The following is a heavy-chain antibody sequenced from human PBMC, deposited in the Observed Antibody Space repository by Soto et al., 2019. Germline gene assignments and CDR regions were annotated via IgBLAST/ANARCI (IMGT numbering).Heavy chain of an antibody. CDR2: IYPGDSDT. CDR3: ARHIGSTSNGFDP. Sequence: GESLKISCKGSGYSFTSYWIGWVRQMPGKGLEWMGIIYPGDSDTRYSPSFQGQVTITADKSISTAYLQWSSLKASDTAMYYCARHIGSTSNGFDPWGQGTLVTVSS. V-gene: IGHV5-51*01. CDR1: GYSFTSYW. D-gene: IGHD1-26*01. J-gene: IGHJ5*02.